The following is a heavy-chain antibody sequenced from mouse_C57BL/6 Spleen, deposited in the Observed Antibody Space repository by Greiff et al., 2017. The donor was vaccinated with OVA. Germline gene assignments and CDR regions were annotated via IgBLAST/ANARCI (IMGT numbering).Heavy chain of an antibody. CDR3: ARDGNGDFDY. V-gene: IGHV1-72*01. J-gene: IGHJ2*01. Sequence: VQLQQSGAELVKPGASVKLSCKASGYTFTSYWMHWVKQRPGLGLEWIGRIDPNSGGTKYNEKFKSKATLTVDKPSSTAYMQLSSLTSEDSAVYYCARDGNGDFDYWGQGTTLTVSS. CDR2: IDPNSGGT. CDR1: GYTFTSYW.